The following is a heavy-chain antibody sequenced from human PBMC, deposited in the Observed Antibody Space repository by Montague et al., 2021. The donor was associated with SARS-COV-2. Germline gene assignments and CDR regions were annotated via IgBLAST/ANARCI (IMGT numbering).Heavy chain of an antibody. D-gene: IGHD5-12*01. J-gene: IGHJ4*02. Sequence: SETLSLTCAVYGGSISSNNYSWVWIPQPPGKGLDWIVNLCYSANNYYNPSLKSRVTISVDTSKNQFSLKLSSVTAADTAVYYCARRGSRGYDYHLLVDYWGQGTLVTVSS. CDR1: GGSISSNNYS. CDR3: ARRGSRGYDYHLLVDY. V-gene: IGHV4-39*01. CDR2: LCYSANN.